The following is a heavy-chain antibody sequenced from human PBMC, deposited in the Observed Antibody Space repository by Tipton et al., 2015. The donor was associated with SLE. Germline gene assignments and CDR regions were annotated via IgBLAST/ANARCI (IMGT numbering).Heavy chain of an antibody. CDR1: GFTFSSYA. V-gene: IGHV3-23*01. CDR2: ISGNDGRT. Sequence: SLRLSCAASGFTFSSYAMNWVRQAPGKGLEWVSAISGNDGRTYYADSVKGRFTISRDNANNSLYLQMNSLRAEDTALYYCAKDRDMVRGVLDYWGQGTLVTVSS. J-gene: IGHJ4*02. D-gene: IGHD3-10*01. CDR3: AKDRDMVRGVLDY.